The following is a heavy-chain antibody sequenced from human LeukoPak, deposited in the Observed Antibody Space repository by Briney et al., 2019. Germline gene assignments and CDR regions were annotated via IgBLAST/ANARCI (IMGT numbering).Heavy chain of an antibody. V-gene: IGHV1-2*02. J-gene: IGHJ6*03. Sequence: ASVKVSCKASGYTFTGHYMHWVRQAPGQGLEWMGWINPNSGGTNYAQKFQGRVTMTRDTSISTAYMELSRLRSDDTAVYYCARGPPYYYYYYMDVWGKGTTVTVSS. CDR1: GYTFTGHY. CDR3: ARGPPYYYYYYMDV. CDR2: INPNSGGT.